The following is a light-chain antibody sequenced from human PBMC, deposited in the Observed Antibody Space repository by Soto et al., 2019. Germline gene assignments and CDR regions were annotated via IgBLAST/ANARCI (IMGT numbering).Light chain of an antibody. V-gene: IGKV1D-8*01. CDR2: ATS. CDR3: QQYYTFPYT. CDR1: QAISSH. Sequence: VIWMTQSPSLISASTGDRVNISCRMSQAISSHLAWYQQKPGKAPNLLLFATSTLQGGVPSRFSGSGSGTDFTLSIISLQSEDFATYYCQQYYTFPYTFGRGTKVEF. J-gene: IGKJ2*01.